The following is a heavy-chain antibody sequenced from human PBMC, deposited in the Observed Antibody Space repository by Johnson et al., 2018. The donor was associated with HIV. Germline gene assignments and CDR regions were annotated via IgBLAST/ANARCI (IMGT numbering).Heavy chain of an antibody. CDR1: GFTFSSYD. CDR3: ARDLGSSGYDAFDI. Sequence: VQLVESGGGLVQPGRSLRLSCAASGFTFSSYDMHWVRQAPGKGLEWVANIKQDGSEKYYVDSVKGRFTISRDNAKNSLYLQMNSLRAEDTAVYYCARDLGSSGYDAFDIWGQGTMVTVSS. J-gene: IGHJ3*02. V-gene: IGHV3-7*01. D-gene: IGHD3-22*01. CDR2: IKQDGSEK.